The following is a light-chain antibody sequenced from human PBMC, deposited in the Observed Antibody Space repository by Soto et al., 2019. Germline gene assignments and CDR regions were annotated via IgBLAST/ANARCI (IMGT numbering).Light chain of an antibody. J-gene: IGKJ1*01. CDR1: PSISSNY. Sequence: IVLPPSPGTLSLSPGESATLSRRASPSISSNYLAWYHQRPGQAPRLLIYGASSRATGIPDRFGGSGSGTDFTLTISRLDPEDFAVYYCQHYGSSPQTFGQGTKVDIK. CDR2: GAS. V-gene: IGKV3-20*01. CDR3: QHYGSSPQT.